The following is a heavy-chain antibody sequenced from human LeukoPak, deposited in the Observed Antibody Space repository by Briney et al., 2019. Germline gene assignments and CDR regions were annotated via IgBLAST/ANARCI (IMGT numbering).Heavy chain of an antibody. D-gene: IGHD2-21*01. V-gene: IGHV4-34*01. CDR1: GGSFSGYY. CDR3: ARDCDGWFDP. J-gene: IGHJ5*02. CDR2: INHSGST. Sequence: PSETLSLTCAIYGGSFSGYYWSWIRQPPGKGLEWIGEINHSGSTNYNPSLKSRVTISVDTSKNQFSLKLSSVTAADTAVYYCARDCDGWFDPWGQGTLVTVSS.